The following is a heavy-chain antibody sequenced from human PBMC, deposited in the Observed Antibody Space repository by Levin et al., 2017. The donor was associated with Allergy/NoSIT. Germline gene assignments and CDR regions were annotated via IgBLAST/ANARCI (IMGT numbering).Heavy chain of an antibody. V-gene: IGHV3-72*01. Sequence: LSLPCAASGFTFRDPYMDWVRQAPGKGLEWVGLIRNKAKSYTTDYAASVKGRFIISRDDSKKSLYLQMNSLKTEDTAVYYCARRGGERGSSFYDNWGQGTMVTVSS. D-gene: IGHD2/OR15-2a*01. CDR3: ARRGGERGSSFYDN. CDR1: GFTFRDPY. CDR2: IRNKAKSYTT. J-gene: IGHJ3*02.